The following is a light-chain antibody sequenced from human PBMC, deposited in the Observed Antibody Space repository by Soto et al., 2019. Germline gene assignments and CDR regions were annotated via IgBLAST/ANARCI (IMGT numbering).Light chain of an antibody. CDR1: QSVSSSF. J-gene: IGKJ1*01. CDR3: QQYASSPWT. V-gene: IGKV3-20*01. CDR2: GAS. Sequence: EIVLTQSPGTLSLSPGERATLSCRASQSVSSSFLAWYQQKPGQAPRLLIYGASSRATGLPDRFSGSGSGTDFTLTISRLEREDFVVYYCQQYASSPWTFGQGTKVEIK.